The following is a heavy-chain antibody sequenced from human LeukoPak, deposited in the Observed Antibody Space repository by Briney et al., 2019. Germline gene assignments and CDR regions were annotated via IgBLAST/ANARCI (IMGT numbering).Heavy chain of an antibody. V-gene: IGHV1-3*01. CDR2: INAGNGNT. Sequence: ASVKVSCKASGYTLTSYAMHWVRQAPGQRLEWMGWINAGNGNTKYSQKFQGRVTITTDESTSTAYMELSSLRSEDTAVYYCAEIRRGYYDILEGVDWGQGTLVTVSS. J-gene: IGHJ4*02. CDR3: AEIRRGYYDILEGVD. CDR1: GYTLTSYA. D-gene: IGHD3-9*01.